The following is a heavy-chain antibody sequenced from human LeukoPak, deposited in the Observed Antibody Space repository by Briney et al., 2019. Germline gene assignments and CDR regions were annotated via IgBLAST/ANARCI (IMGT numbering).Heavy chain of an antibody. Sequence: PGGSLRLSCAASGFTFSSYAMSWVRQAPGKGLEWVSAISGSGGSTYYADSVKGRFTISRDNSKNTLYLQMNSLRAEDTAVYYCARDPTQWLRYGHFDYWGQETLVTVSS. CDR1: GFTFSSYA. CDR3: ARDPTQWLRYGHFDY. V-gene: IGHV3-23*01. CDR2: ISGSGGST. D-gene: IGHD5-12*01. J-gene: IGHJ4*02.